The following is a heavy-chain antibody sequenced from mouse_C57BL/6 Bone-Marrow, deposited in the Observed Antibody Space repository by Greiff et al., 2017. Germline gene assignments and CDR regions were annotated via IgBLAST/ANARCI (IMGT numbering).Heavy chain of an antibody. CDR3: ARGELGRDY. CDR2: IYPGDGDT. J-gene: IGHJ2*01. D-gene: IGHD4-1*01. V-gene: IGHV1-82*01. CDR1: GYAFSSSW. Sequence: VQLQQSGPELVKPGASVKISCKASGYAFSSSWMNWVKQRPGKGLEWIGRIYPGDGDTNYNGKFKGKATLTADKSSSTAYMQLSSLTSEDAAVYFCARGELGRDYWGQGTTLTVSA.